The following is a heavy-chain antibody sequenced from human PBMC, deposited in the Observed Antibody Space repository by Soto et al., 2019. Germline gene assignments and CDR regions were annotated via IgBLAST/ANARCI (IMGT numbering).Heavy chain of an antibody. CDR1: GGSISSYY. D-gene: IGHD6-6*01. V-gene: IGHV4-59*12. J-gene: IGHJ4*02. CDR3: ARGRLAARPNYFDY. Sequence: SETLSLTCTVSGGSISSYYWSWIRQPPGKGLEWIGYIYYSGSTNYNPSLKSRVTISVDTSKNQFSLKLSSVTAADTAVYYCARGRLAARPNYFDYWGQGTLVTVSS. CDR2: IYYSGST.